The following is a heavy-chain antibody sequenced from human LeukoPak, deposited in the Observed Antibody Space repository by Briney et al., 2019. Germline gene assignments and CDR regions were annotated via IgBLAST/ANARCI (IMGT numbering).Heavy chain of an antibody. V-gene: IGHV3-23*01. Sequence: GGSLRLSCAASGFTFSSYAMSWVRQAPGKGLEWVSAISGSGGSTYYADSVKGRFTISRDNSKNTLYLQMNSLRAEDTAVYYCAKESDYDSSGYNTNFDYWGQGTLVTVSS. CDR2: ISGSGGST. CDR3: AKESDYDSSGYNTNFDY. D-gene: IGHD3-22*01. J-gene: IGHJ4*02. CDR1: GFTFSSYA.